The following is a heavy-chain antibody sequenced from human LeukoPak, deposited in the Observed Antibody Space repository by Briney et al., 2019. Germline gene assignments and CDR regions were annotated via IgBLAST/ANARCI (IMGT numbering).Heavy chain of an antibody. CDR2: INPNSGGT. CDR3: ARVRYYYDSSGYPATAFDY. D-gene: IGHD3-22*01. CDR1: GYTFTGHY. J-gene: IGHJ4*02. Sequence: GASVKVSCKASGYTFTGHYMHWVRQAPGQGLEWMGWINPNSGGTNYAQKFQGRVTMTRDTSSSTAYMELSRLRSDDTAVYYCARVRYYYDSSGYPATAFDYWGQGTLVTVSS. V-gene: IGHV1-2*02.